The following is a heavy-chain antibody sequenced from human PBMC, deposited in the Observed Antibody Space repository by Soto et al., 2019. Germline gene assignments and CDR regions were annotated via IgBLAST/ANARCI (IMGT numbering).Heavy chain of an antibody. D-gene: IGHD2-15*01. V-gene: IGHV3-30*18. J-gene: IGHJ4*02. CDR3: AKDPRGSGRDY. CDR1: GFTFSSYG. CDR2: ISYDGSNK. Sequence: QVQLVESGGGVVQPGRSLRLSCAASGFTFSSYGMHWVRQAPGKGLEWVAVISYDGSNKYYADSVKGRFTISRDNSKNTVYLQMNSLRAEDTAVYYCAKDPRGSGRDYWGQGTLVTVSS.